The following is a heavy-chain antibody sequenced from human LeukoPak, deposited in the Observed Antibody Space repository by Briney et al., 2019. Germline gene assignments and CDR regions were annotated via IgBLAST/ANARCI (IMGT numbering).Heavy chain of an antibody. CDR1: GGSISSYY. Sequence: SETLSLTCTVSGGSISSYYWSWIRQPPGKGLEWIGYIYYSGSTNYNPFLKSRVTISVDTSKNQFSLKLSSVTAADTAVYYCACNYYDSSGYYADAFDIWGQGTMVTVSS. V-gene: IGHV4-59*08. CDR3: ACNYYDSSGYYADAFDI. D-gene: IGHD3-22*01. J-gene: IGHJ3*02. CDR2: IYYSGST.